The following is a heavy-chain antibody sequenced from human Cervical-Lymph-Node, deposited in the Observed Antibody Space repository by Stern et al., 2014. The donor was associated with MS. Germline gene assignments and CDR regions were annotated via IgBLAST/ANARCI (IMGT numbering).Heavy chain of an antibody. J-gene: IGHJ4*02. CDR2: IYYSGRT. CDR3: ARHENFFFDY. Sequence: QVQLQESGPGLVKPSETLSLTCTVSGGSISSSSYYWGWIRQPPGKGLEWIGSIYYSGRTYYNPSLKSRVTISVDTSQNQFFLKLSSVTAADTAVYYCARHENFFFDYWGQGTLVTVSS. CDR1: GGSISSSSYY. V-gene: IGHV4-39*01. D-gene: IGHD2/OR15-2a*01.